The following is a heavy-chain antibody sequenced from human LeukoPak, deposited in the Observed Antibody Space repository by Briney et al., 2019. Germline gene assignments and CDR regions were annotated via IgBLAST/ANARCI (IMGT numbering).Heavy chain of an antibody. CDR1: GFTFSSFG. CDR3: ARDGSGRVPEMSAPDY. CDR2: ISSSGSTI. V-gene: IGHV3-48*01. J-gene: IGHJ4*02. D-gene: IGHD3-10*01. Sequence: GGSLRLSCAASGFTFSSFGMHWVRQAPGKGLEWVSYISSSGSTIYYADSVKGRFTISRDNAKNSLFLQMNSLRAEDTAVYYCARDGSGRVPEMSAPDYWGQGTLVTVSS.